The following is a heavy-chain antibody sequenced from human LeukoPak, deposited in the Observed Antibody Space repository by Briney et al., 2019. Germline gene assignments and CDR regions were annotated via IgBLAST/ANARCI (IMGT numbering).Heavy chain of an antibody. CDR2: ISWNSGSI. CDR1: RFTFDDYA. V-gene: IGHV3-9*01. D-gene: IGHD2-2*01. CDR3: AKEERQYCSSTSCYYYYYYYMDV. Sequence: GGSLRLSCAASRFTFDDYAMHWGRQAPGKGLEWVSGISWNSGSIGYADSVKGRFTISRDNAKNSLYLQMNSLRAEDTALYYCAKEERQYCSSTSCYYYYYYYMDVWGKGTTVTVSS. J-gene: IGHJ6*03.